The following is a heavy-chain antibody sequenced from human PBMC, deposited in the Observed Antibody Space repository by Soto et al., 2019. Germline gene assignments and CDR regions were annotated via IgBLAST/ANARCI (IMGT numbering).Heavy chain of an antibody. Sequence: EGTLRLSCAASGCTFSSYAMHWVRQAPGKGLEWVAGISYAGSTKYYADCVKGRFTISRDNSKNTLYLQMNNLRGGDTAMYYCAKITTSSGRSRLDYWGQGIQVTVSS. CDR2: ISYAGSTK. D-gene: IGHD3-10*01. CDR3: AKITTSSGRSRLDY. J-gene: IGHJ4*02. V-gene: IGHV3-30-3*02. CDR1: GCTFSSYA.